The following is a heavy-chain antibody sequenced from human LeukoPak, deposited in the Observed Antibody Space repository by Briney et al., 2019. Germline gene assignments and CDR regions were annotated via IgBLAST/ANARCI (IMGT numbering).Heavy chain of an antibody. D-gene: IGHD2-2*01. J-gene: IGHJ2*01. CDR1: GGSISSYY. CDR2: IYYSGRT. V-gene: IGHV4-59*01. Sequence: PSETLSLTCTVSGGSISSYYWSWIRQPPGKGLEWIGYIYYSGRTNYNPSLKSRVTISVDTSKNQCSLKLSSVTAADTAVYYWARVVVVPPHFELWGRGTLVTVSS. CDR3: ARVVVVPPHFEL.